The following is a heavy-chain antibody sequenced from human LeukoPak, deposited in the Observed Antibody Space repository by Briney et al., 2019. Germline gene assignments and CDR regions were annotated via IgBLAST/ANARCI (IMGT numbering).Heavy chain of an antibody. J-gene: IGHJ4*02. CDR1: GGSISSGDYY. CDR3: ARGSGAGSGIKTLDY. D-gene: IGHD3-10*01. Sequence: SETLSLTCTVSGGSISSGDYYWSWIRQPPGKGLEWIGYIYYSGSTYYNPSLKSRVTISVDTSKNQFSLKLSPVTAADTAVYYCARGSGAGSGIKTLDYWGQGTLVTVSS. V-gene: IGHV4-30-4*01. CDR2: IYYSGST.